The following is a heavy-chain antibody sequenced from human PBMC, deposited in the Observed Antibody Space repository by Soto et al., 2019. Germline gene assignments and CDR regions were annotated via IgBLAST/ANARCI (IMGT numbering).Heavy chain of an antibody. CDR3: ARDFADYDSSGHDY. D-gene: IGHD3-22*01. Sequence: QVQLAESGGGVVQRGRSLRLSCAASGFNFSRSAMHWVRQAPGKGLEWVEVISYEGSNKYYADSVKGRFTISRANSKNTLYLQMNSLRAEDTAVYYGARDFADYDSSGHDYWGQGTLVTVSS. CDR1: GFNFSRSA. V-gene: IGHV3-30-3*01. CDR2: ISYEGSNK. J-gene: IGHJ4*02.